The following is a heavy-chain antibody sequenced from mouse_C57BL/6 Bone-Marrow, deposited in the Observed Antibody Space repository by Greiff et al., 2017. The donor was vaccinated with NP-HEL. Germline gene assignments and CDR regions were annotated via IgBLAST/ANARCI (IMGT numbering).Heavy chain of an antibody. CDR1: GFTFSSYG. J-gene: IGHJ3*01. CDR3: ARQQDDGYSAWFAY. Sequence: EVKLVESGGDLVKPGGSLKLSCAASGFTFSSYGMSWVRQTPDKRLEWVATISSGGSYTYYPDSVKGRFTISRDNAKNTLYLQMSSLKSEDTAMYYCARQQDDGYSAWFAYWGQGTLVTVSA. CDR2: ISSGGSYT. V-gene: IGHV5-6*01. D-gene: IGHD2-3*01.